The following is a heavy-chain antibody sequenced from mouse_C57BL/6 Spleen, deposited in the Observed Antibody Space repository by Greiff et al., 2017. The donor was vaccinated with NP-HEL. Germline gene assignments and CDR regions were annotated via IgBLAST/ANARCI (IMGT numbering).Heavy chain of an antibody. D-gene: IGHD1-1*01. CDR3: TDPLTTGAWFAY. CDR2: IDPETGGT. CDR1: GYTFTDYE. Sequence: VKLMESGAELVRPGASVTLSCKASGYTFTDYEMHWVKQTPVHGLEWIGAIDPETGGTAYNQKFKGKAILTADKSSSTAYMELRSLTSEDSAVYYCTDPLTTGAWFAYWGQGTLVTVSA. V-gene: IGHV1-15*01. J-gene: IGHJ3*01.